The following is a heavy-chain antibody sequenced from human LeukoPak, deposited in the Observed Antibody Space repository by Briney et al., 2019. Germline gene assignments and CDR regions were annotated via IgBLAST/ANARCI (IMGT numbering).Heavy chain of an antibody. CDR3: ASVIAGVTTDY. CDR2: INPNSGGT. D-gene: IGHD1-26*01. V-gene: IGHV1-2*02. J-gene: IGHJ4*02. Sequence: ASVKVSCKASGYTFTGYYMHWVRQAPGQGLEWTGWINPNSGGTSYAQKFQGRVTMTRDTSISTAYMELSRLRSDDTAVYYCASVIAGVTTDYWGQGTLVTVSS. CDR1: GYTFTGYY.